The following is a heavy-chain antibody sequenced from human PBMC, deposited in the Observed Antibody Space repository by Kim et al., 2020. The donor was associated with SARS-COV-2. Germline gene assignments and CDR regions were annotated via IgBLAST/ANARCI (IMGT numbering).Heavy chain of an antibody. Sequence: SVKVSCKASGGTFSSYAISWVRQAPGQGLEWMGGIIPIFGTANYAQKFQGRVTITADESTSTAYMELSSLRSEDTAVYYCARDLTLLRPVTQGEEWGQGTLVTVSS. CDR2: IIPIFGTA. CDR1: GGTFSSYA. D-gene: IGHD3-16*01. CDR3: ARDLTLLRPVTQGEE. V-gene: IGHV1-69*13. J-gene: IGHJ4*02.